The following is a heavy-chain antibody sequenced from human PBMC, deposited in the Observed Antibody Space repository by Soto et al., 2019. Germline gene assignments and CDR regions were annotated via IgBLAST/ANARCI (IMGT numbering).Heavy chain of an antibody. CDR2: ISGSGGST. D-gene: IGHD3-22*01. CDR3: ANPVDSSGYYLNGDIDY. Sequence: GGSLRLSCAASGFTFSSYAMSWVRQAPGKGLEWVSAISGSGGSTYYADSVKGRFTISRDNSKNTLYLQMNSLRAEDTAVYYCANPVDSSGYYLNGDIDYWGQGTLVTVSS. V-gene: IGHV3-23*01. CDR1: GFTFSSYA. J-gene: IGHJ4*02.